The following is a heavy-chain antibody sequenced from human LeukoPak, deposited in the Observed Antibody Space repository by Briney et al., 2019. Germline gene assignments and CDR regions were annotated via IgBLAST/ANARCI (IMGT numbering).Heavy chain of an antibody. V-gene: IGHV1-69*13. CDR2: IIPIFGTA. Sequence: SVKVSCKASGGTFSSYAISWVRQAPGQGLEWMGGIIPIFGTANYAQKFQGRVTITADESTSAAYMELSSLRSEDTAVYYCANTYYDFWSGLNWFDPWGQGTLVTVSS. D-gene: IGHD3-3*01. CDR1: GGTFSSYA. J-gene: IGHJ5*02. CDR3: ANTYYDFWSGLNWFDP.